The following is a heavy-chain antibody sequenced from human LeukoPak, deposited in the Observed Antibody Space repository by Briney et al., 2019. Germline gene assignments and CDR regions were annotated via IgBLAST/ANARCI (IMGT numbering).Heavy chain of an antibody. J-gene: IGHJ3*02. Sequence: PGGSLRLSCAASGFTFSSYAMHWVRQAPGKGLEYVSAISSNGGSTYYANSVKGRFTISRDNSKNTLYLQMGSLRAEDMAVYYSARVRHSGYVGDAFDIWGQGTMVTVSS. D-gene: IGHD5-12*01. CDR3: ARVRHSGYVGDAFDI. CDR2: ISSNGGST. V-gene: IGHV3-64*01. CDR1: GFTFSSYA.